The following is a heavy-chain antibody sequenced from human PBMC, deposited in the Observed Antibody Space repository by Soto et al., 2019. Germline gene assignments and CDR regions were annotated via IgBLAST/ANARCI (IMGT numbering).Heavy chain of an antibody. Sequence: SETLSLTCAVSGGSISSGGYSWSWIRQPPGKGLEWIGYIYYSGSTYHNPSLKSRVTISVDTSKNQFSLKLSSVTAADTAVYYCARAYGGYADYWGQGALVTVSS. J-gene: IGHJ4*02. CDR1: GGSISSGGYS. V-gene: IGHV4-30-4*07. D-gene: IGHD5-12*01. CDR2: IYYSGST. CDR3: ARAYGGYADY.